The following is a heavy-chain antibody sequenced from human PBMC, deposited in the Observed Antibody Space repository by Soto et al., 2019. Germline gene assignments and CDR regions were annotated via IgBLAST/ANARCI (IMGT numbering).Heavy chain of an antibody. J-gene: IGHJ4*02. V-gene: IGHV4-34*01. CDR1: GGSFSGYY. Sequence: PSETLSLTCAVYGGSFSGYYWSWIRQPPGKGLEWIGEINHSGSTNYNPSLKSRVTISVDTSKNQFSLKLSSATAADTAVYYCARSGYYYLHFDYWGQGTLVTVS. CDR2: INHSGST. D-gene: IGHD3-22*01. CDR3: ARSGYYYLHFDY.